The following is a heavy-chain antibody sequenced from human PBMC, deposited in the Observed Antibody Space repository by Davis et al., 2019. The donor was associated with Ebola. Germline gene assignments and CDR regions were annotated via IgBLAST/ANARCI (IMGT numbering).Heavy chain of an antibody. CDR3: ARVRSGSYWRYFDY. J-gene: IGHJ4*02. V-gene: IGHV3-30*07. Sequence: DSVKGRFTISRDNSKNTLYLQMNSLRAEDTAVYYCARVRSGSYWRYFDYWGQGTLVTVSS. D-gene: IGHD1-26*01.